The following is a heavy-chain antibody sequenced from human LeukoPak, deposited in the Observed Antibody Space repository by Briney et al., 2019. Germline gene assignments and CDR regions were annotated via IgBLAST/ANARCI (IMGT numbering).Heavy chain of an antibody. J-gene: IGHJ5*02. CDR2: IYHSGST. CDR1: GVSISSGGYS. D-gene: IGHD6-13*01. CDR3: ARGVAAWFDP. Sequence: SETLSLTCAVSGVSISSGGYSWSWIRQPPGKGLEWIGYIYHSGSTYYNPSLKSRVTISVDRSKNQFSLKLSSVTAADTAVYYCARGVAAWFDPWGQGTLVTVSS. V-gene: IGHV4-30-2*01.